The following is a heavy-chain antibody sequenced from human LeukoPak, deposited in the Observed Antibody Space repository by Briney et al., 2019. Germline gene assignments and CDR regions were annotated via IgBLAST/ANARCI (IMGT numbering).Heavy chain of an antibody. Sequence: GGSLRLSCAASGFIFDDHGMNWVRQAPGKGLEWVSAISGSGGSTYYADSVKGRFTISRDNSKNTLYLQMNSLRAEDTAVYYCAKDPRFGELSSFYMDVWGKGTTVTISS. CDR3: AKDPRFGELSSFYMDV. V-gene: IGHV3-23*01. D-gene: IGHD3-10*01. CDR1: GFIFDDHG. J-gene: IGHJ6*03. CDR2: ISGSGGST.